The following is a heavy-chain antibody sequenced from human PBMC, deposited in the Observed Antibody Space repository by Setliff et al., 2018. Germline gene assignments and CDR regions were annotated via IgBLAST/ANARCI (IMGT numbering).Heavy chain of an antibody. V-gene: IGHV1-3*01. CDR3: AKGFWDYDFWSGYYSTDDDAFDI. D-gene: IGHD3-3*01. CDR1: GYTFTSYA. J-gene: IGHJ3*02. Sequence: GDSVKVSCKASGYTFTSYAMHWVRQAPGQRLEWMGWINAGNGNTKYSQKFQGRVTITRDTSASTAYMELSSLRSEDTAVYYCAKGFWDYDFWSGYYSTDDDAFDIWGQGTMVTVSS. CDR2: INAGNGNT.